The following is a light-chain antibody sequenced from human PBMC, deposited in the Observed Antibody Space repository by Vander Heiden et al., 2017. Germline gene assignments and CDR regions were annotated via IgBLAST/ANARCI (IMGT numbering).Light chain of an antibody. Sequence: QSVLTPPPSASGTTGQRVTISCSGSSSNIGSNPVNWYQLLPVTAPKLLIYSNNQRPSGVPDRFSGSKSGTSASLAISGLQSEDEADYYCAAWDDSLNGWVFGGGTKLTVL. J-gene: IGLJ3*02. CDR3: AAWDDSLNGWV. V-gene: IGLV1-44*01. CDR1: SSNIGSNP. CDR2: SNN.